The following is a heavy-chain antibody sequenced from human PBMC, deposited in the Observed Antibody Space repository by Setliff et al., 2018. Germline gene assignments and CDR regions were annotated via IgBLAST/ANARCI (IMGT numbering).Heavy chain of an antibody. V-gene: IGHV4-59*01. CDR3: ARGSYYDSSGYSPDFFDY. CDR2: IFYSGST. J-gene: IGHJ4*02. Sequence: SETLSLTCTVSGGSISRDYWMWIRQPPGKGLEWIGYIFYSGSTNYNPALKSRVTISKDTSKNQFSLRLNSVSAADTAVYYCARGSYYDSSGYSPDFFDYWGQGTLVTVSS. CDR1: GGSISRDY. D-gene: IGHD3-22*01.